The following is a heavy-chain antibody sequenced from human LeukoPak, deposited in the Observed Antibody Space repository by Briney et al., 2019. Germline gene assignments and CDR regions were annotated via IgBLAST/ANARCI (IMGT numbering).Heavy chain of an antibody. CDR1: GGSISSSSYY. J-gene: IGHJ4*02. D-gene: IGHD7-27*01. Sequence: PSETLSLTCTVFGGSISSSSYYWGWIRQPPGKGLEWIGSIYYSGSTYYNPSLKSRITISVDTSKNQFSLKLSSVTAADTAVYYCASAPAFLGILRAGFDYWGQGTLVTVSS. V-gene: IGHV4-39*01. CDR3: ASAPAFLGILRAGFDY. CDR2: IYYSGST.